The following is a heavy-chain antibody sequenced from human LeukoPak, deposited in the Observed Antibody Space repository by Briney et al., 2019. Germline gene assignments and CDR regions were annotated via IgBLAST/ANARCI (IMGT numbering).Heavy chain of an antibody. J-gene: IGHJ4*02. Sequence: PGGSLRLSCAASGFTFSNYAMSWVRQAPGKGLEWVSAISGSGGRTYYADSVKGRFTISRDNSKNTLYLQMNSRRAEDTAVYYCAKKSERGYSYGFFDYWGQGTLVTVSS. CDR3: AKKSERGYSYGFFDY. V-gene: IGHV3-23*01. CDR2: ISGSGGRT. D-gene: IGHD5-18*01. CDR1: GFTFSNYA.